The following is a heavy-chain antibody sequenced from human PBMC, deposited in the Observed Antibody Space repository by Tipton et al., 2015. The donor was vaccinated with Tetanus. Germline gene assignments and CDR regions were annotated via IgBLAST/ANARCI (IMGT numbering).Heavy chain of an antibody. CDR1: GGSITSDNHY. CDR2: IYHSGST. D-gene: IGHD3-16*01. V-gene: IGHV4-31*11. Sequence: LRLSCAVSGGSITSDNHYWSWIRQPPGKGLEWIGYIYHSGSTYYNASLKSRLDISLDTSKNQFSLRLTSVTVADTAVYYCARDQGGGRVARLNWFGPWGQGTLVTVSS. J-gene: IGHJ5*02. CDR3: ARDQGGGRVARLNWFGP.